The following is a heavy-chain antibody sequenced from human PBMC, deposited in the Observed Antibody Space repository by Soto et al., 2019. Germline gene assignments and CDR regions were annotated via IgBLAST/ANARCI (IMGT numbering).Heavy chain of an antibody. CDR1: GGSISSGGYS. CDR3: ARGSGESPQVGYYYGMDV. CDR2: IYHSGST. Sequence: SETLSLTCAVSGGSISSGGYSWSWIRQPPGKGLEWIGYIYHSGSTYYNPSLKSRVTISVDRSKNQFSLKLSSVTAADTAVYYCARGSGESPQVGYYYGMDVWGQGTTVTVSS. D-gene: IGHD3-10*01. J-gene: IGHJ6*02. V-gene: IGHV4-30-2*01.